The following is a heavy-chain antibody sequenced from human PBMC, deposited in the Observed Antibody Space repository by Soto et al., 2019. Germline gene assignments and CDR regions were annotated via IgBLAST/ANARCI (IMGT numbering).Heavy chain of an antibody. D-gene: IGHD1-20*01. CDR1: GFTFSNYW. CDR2: INRDGSTT. Sequence: GESLKISCAASGFTFSNYWMHWVRQAPGKGLVWVSRINRDGSTTTYADSVRGRFTISRDNAKNTLYLQMNSLRDEDTAVYYCTMDLTGRQDYWGQGALVTVSS. CDR3: TMDLTGRQDY. J-gene: IGHJ4*01. V-gene: IGHV3-74*01.